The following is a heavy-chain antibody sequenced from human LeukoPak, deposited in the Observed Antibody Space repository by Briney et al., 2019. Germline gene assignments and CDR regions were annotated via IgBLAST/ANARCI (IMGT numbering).Heavy chain of an antibody. CDR1: GGSISTYY. D-gene: IGHD5-18*01. CDR2: VYYDGST. Sequence: SETLSLTCTVSGGSISTYYWSWIRQSPGKGLEWIGYVYYDGSTNYNPSLKSRVTISVDTSKNQFSLKLSSVTAAETAVYYCAREGRYRYGYNEYHLYMDIWGKGTTVTVSS. CDR3: AREGRYRYGYNEYHLYMDI. J-gene: IGHJ6*03. V-gene: IGHV4-59*12.